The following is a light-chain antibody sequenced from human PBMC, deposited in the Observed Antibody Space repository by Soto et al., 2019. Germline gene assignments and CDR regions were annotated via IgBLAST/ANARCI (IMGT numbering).Light chain of an antibody. V-gene: IGKV1-17*01. CDR3: QHYNSYPST. Sequence: DIQMTQSPSTLSASVGDRVTITCRASQAISNDLGWYQQKPGKAPKRLIYAASILESGVPSRFSGSGSGTEFTLTISSLQPEDVATYYCQHYNSYPSTFGQGTKVDIK. CDR2: AAS. CDR1: QAISND. J-gene: IGKJ1*01.